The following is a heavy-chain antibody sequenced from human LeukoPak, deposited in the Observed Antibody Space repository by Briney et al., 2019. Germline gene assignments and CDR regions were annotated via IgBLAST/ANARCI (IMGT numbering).Heavy chain of an antibody. J-gene: IGHJ4*02. CDR2: MSGDATST. CDR1: GFTFSSYA. D-gene: IGHD6-13*01. Sequence: GGSLRLSCAASGFTFSSYAMSWVRQAPGKGLEWVSTMSGDATSTYYADSVKGRFTISRDNSKNTLYLQMNSLRAEDTAVYYCAKRTSGSSWYSSDYWGQGTLVTVSS. CDR3: AKRTSGSSWYSSDY. V-gene: IGHV3-23*01.